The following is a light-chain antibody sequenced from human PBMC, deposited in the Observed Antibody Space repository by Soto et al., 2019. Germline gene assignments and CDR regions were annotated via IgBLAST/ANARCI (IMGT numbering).Light chain of an antibody. CDR3: CSYAGSYVYV. Sequence: QSALTQPRSVCVSPGQSVTISCTGTSSDVGGYNYVSWYQQHPGKAPKLMIYDVSKRPSGVPDRFSGSKSGNTASLTISGLQAEDEADYYCCSYAGSYVYVFGTGTKVTVL. J-gene: IGLJ1*01. V-gene: IGLV2-11*01. CDR1: SSDVGGYNY. CDR2: DVS.